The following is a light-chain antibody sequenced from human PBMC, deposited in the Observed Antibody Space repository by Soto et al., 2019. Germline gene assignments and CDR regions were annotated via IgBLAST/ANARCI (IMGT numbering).Light chain of an antibody. J-gene: IGKJ1*01. CDR1: QSISSW. CDR2: DAS. CDR3: QQYGSSPWT. V-gene: IGKV1-5*01. Sequence: DIQMTQSPSTLSASVGDRVTITCRASQSISSWLAWYQQKPGKAPKLLIYDASSLESGVPSRFSGSGSGTEFTLTISSLQPDDFATYYCQQYGSSPWTLGQGTKVDIK.